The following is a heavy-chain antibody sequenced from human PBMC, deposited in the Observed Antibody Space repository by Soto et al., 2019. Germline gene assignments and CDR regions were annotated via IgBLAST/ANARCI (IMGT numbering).Heavy chain of an antibody. V-gene: IGHV3-23*01. Sequence: EVQLLESGGDLVQPGGSLRLSCAASGFTFSSYAMGWVRQAPGKGLEWVSSISNSGSYIYYPDSVRGRFTVSRDNSKSTLYLQMNSLRAEDTALYYCARDIRSSSGVGSYGWFDPWGQGTLVTVSS. CDR3: ARDIRSSSGVGSYGWFDP. D-gene: IGHD1-26*01. J-gene: IGHJ5*02. CDR2: ISNSGSYI. CDR1: GFTFSSYA.